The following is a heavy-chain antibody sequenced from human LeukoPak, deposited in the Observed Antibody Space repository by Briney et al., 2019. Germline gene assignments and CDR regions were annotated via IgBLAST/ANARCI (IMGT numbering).Heavy chain of an antibody. V-gene: IGHV3-11*04. J-gene: IGHJ4*02. CDR3: ARDRGWSGGRPSDY. Sequence: PGGSLRLCCAASGFTFSDYYMSWIRQAPGKGLEWVSYLSSSGNTIYYADTVKGPSTNSRDNANNSLYLQITSLRAEDTAVYYCARDRGWSGGRPSDYWGQGTLVTVSS. CDR1: GFTFSDYY. CDR2: LSSSGNTI. D-gene: IGHD3-3*01.